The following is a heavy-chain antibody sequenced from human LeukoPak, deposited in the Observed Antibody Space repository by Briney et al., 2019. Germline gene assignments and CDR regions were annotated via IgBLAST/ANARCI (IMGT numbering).Heavy chain of an antibody. J-gene: IGHJ4*02. CDR1: GFTFSSYS. CDR3: ARGLAGDKADY. Sequence: GGSLRLSCAASGFTFSSYSMNWARQAPGKGLEWVSSISSSSSYIYYADPVKGRFTISRDNAKNSLYLQMNSLRAEDTAVYYCARGLAGDKADYWGQGTLVTVSS. D-gene: IGHD7-27*01. V-gene: IGHV3-21*01. CDR2: ISSSSSYI.